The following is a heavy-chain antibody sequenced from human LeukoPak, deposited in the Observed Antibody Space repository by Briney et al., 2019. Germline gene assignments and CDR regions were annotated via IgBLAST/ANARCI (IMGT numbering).Heavy chain of an antibody. J-gene: IGHJ6*02. CDR3: ARDLSYCTITSCSYYYYGMDV. CDR2: ISSSGGTI. D-gene: IGHD2-2*01. V-gene: IGHV3-48*03. CDR1: GFTFSSYE. Sequence: GGSLRLSCSASGFTFSSYEMNWVRHAPGKGLERVSYISSSGGTIYYADSVKGRFTISRDNAKNSLYLQMNSLRAEDTAVYYCARDLSYCTITSCSYYYYGMDVWGQGTTVTVSS.